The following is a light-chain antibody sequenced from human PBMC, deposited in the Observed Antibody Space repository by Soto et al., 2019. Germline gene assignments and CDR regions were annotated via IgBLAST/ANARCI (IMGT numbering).Light chain of an antibody. V-gene: IGKV1-5*03. CDR2: KAS. CDR1: QSISSW. CDR3: QQYSTYWP. Sequence: DIQMTQSPSTLSAFVGDRVTITCRASQSISSWLAWYQQKPGKAPKVLIYKASSLESGVPSRFSGSGSGTEFTLTISSLQPDDVATYYCQQYSTYWPFGQGTKVEIK. J-gene: IGKJ1*01.